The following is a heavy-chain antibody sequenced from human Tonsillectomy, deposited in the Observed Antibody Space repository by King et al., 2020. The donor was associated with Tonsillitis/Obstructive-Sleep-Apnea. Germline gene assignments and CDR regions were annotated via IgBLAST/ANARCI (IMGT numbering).Heavy chain of an antibody. V-gene: IGHV1-18*01. D-gene: IGHD3-9*01. CDR2: ISAYNGNT. CDR1: GYTFTNYG. J-gene: IGHJ5*02. CDR3: VRDHYDILTDNFLIPTHNWFDP. Sequence: QLVQSGAEVKKPGASVKVSCKTSGYTFTNYGISWVRQAPGQGLEWMGWISAYNGNTNYAQKFQGRVTMTTDTSTSTAYMELRSLRSDDTAVYYCVRDHYDILTDNFLIPTHNWFDPWGQGTLVSVSS.